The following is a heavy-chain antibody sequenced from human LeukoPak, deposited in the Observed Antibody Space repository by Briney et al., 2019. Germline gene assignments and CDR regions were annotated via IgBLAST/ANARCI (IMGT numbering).Heavy chain of an antibody. CDR3: ARDYYHRSSGAYYYYMDV. J-gene: IGHJ6*03. CDR2: IYSGGST. Sequence: VGSLRHSCAASGFTVSSNYMSWVRQAPGKGLEWVSVIYSGGSTYYADSVKGRFTISRDNSKNTLYLQMNSLRAEDTAVYYCARDYYHRSSGAYYYYMDVWGKGTTVTVSS. V-gene: IGHV3-53*01. D-gene: IGHD3-22*01. CDR1: GFTVSSNY.